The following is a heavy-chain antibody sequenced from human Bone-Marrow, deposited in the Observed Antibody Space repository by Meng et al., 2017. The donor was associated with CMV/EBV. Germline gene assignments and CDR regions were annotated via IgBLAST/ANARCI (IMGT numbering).Heavy chain of an antibody. CDR1: GLTFSNYA. CDR3: ARGPYDYGDY. V-gene: IGHV3-30-3*01. CDR2: ISYDGSNK. Sequence: GGSLRLSCTVPGLTFSNYAMHWVRQAPGKGLEWVAVISYDGSNKYYADSVKGRFTISRDNSKNTLYLQMNSLRAEDTAVYYCARGPYDYGDYWGQGTMVTVSS. J-gene: IGHJ4*02. D-gene: IGHD2-2*01.